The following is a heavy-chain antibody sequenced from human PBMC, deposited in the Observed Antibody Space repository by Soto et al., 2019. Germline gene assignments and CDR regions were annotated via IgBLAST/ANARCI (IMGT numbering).Heavy chain of an antibody. Sequence: PSETLSLTCTVSGGSISSYYWSLIRQPPGKGLEWIGYIYYSGSTNYNPSLKSRVTISVDTSKNQFSLKLSSVTAEDTAVYYCAKVGPHDSGSYMFRYNWFGPWGPGTLVTVSS. V-gene: IGHV4-59*12. CDR2: IYYSGST. J-gene: IGHJ5*02. CDR1: GGSISSYY. CDR3: AKVGPHDSGSYMFRYNWFGP. D-gene: IGHD3-10*01.